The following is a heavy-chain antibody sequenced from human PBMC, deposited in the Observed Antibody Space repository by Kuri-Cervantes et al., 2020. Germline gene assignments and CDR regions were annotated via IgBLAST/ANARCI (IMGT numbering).Heavy chain of an antibody. Sequence: SVKVSCKASGGTFSSYAISWVRQAPGQGLEWMGGIIPIFGTANYAQKFQGRVTITADESTSTAYMELSSLRSEDTAVYYCARDGWVRYSHDYYGMDVWGQGTTVTVSS. CDR3: ARDGWVRYSHDYYGMDV. J-gene: IGHJ6*02. CDR2: IIPIFGTA. D-gene: IGHD6-13*01. CDR1: GGTFSSYA. V-gene: IGHV1-69*13.